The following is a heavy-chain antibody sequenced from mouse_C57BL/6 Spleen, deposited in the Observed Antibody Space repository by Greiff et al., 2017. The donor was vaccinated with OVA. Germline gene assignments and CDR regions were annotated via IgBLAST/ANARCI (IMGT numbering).Heavy chain of an antibody. CDR2: IDPSDSYT. CDR1: GYTFTSYW. Sequence: VQLQQPGAELVKPGASVKLSCKASGYTFTSYWMQWVKQRPGQGLEWIGEIDPSDSYTNYNQKFKGKATLTVDTSSSTAYMQLSSLTSEDSAVYYCARRGITTVEGYWGQGTTLTVSS. D-gene: IGHD1-1*01. V-gene: IGHV1-50*01. CDR3: ARRGITTVEGY. J-gene: IGHJ2*01.